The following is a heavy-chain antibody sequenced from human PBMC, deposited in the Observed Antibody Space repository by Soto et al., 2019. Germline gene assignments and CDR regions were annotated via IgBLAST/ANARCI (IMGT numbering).Heavy chain of an antibody. CDR1: GGSISSYY. CDR2: IYYSGST. D-gene: IGHD3-10*01. J-gene: IGHJ6*02. V-gene: IGHV4-59*01. Sequence: SETLSLTCTVSGGSISSYYWSWIRQPPGKGLEWIGYIYYSGSTNYNPSLKSRVTISVDTSKNQFSLKLSSVTAADTAVYYCARAITMVRGRGMDVWGQGTTVTVSS. CDR3: ARAITMVRGRGMDV.